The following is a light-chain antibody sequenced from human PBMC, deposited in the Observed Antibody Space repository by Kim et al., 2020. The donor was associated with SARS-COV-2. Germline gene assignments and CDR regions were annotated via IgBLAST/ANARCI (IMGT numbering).Light chain of an antibody. CDR3: QQYAYSPIT. CDR1: LSVSNSY. V-gene: IGKV3-20*01. J-gene: IGKJ5*01. CDR2: GAS. Sequence: IVLTQSPGTLSLSPGERATLSCRAPLSVSNSYLAWYQHKTGQAPRLLISGASSRATGIPDRFRGSGSGSESNLTITRLEPEDSAVYYCQQYAYSPITFGQGTRLEIK.